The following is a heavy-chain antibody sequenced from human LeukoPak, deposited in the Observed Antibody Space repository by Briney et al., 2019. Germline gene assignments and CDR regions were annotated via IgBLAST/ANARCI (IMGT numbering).Heavy chain of an antibody. D-gene: IGHD3-10*01. CDR2: ISSNGGST. V-gene: IGHV3-64D*06. CDR1: GFTFSSYA. J-gene: IGHJ4*02. CDR3: VKDGAIEVSRDYYGSGSYYPFDY. Sequence: GGSLRLSCSAFGFTFSSYAMHWVRQAPGKGLEYVSAISSNGGSTYYADSVKGRFTISRDNSKNTLYLQMSSLRAENTAVYYCVKDGAIEVSRDYYGSGSYYPFDYWGQGTLVTVSS.